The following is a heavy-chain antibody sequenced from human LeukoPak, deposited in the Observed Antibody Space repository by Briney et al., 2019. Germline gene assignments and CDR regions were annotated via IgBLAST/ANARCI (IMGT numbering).Heavy chain of an antibody. D-gene: IGHD5-18*01. CDR3: AISRMDTAMVWRGGYFDY. V-gene: IGHV4-4*07. CDR2: IYTSGST. Sequence: PSETLSLTCTVSGGSISSYYWSWIRQPAGKGLEWIGRIYTSGSTNYNPSLKSRVTMSVDTSKNQFSLRLSSVTAADTAVYYCAISRMDTAMVWRGGYFDYWGQGTLVTASS. J-gene: IGHJ4*02. CDR1: GGSISSYY.